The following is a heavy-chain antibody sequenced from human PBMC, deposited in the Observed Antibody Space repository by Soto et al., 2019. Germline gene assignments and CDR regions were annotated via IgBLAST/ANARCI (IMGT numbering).Heavy chain of an antibody. CDR2: IYYSGST. CDR1: GGSISSSSYY. J-gene: IGHJ4*02. D-gene: IGHD5-18*01. CDR3: ARGPSATLDTAMVNIVPFDY. Sequence: SETLSLTCTVSGGSISSSSYYWGWIRQPPGKGLEWIGSIYYSGSTNYNPSLKSRVTISVDTSKNQFSLKLSSVTAADTAVYYCARGPSATLDTAMVNIVPFDYWGQGTLVTVSS. V-gene: IGHV4-39*07.